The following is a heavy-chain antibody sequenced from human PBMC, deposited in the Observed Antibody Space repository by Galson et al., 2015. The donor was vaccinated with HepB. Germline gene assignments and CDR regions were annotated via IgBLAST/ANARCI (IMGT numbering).Heavy chain of an antibody. V-gene: IGHV3-33*01. Sequence: SLRLSCAASGFSFTSYGMHWVRQAPGKGLEWVAVTWYDGSNKNYADSVKGRFTISRDNSKNTLYLQMNSLRAEDTAVYYCARMPFGDPLRGEFDYYMNVWGKGTTVTVSS. CDR2: TWYDGSNK. D-gene: IGHD3-10*01. J-gene: IGHJ6*03. CDR3: ARMPFGDPLRGEFDYYMNV. CDR1: GFSFTSYG.